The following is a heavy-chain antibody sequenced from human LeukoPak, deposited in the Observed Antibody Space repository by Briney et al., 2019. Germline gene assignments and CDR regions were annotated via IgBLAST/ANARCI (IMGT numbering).Heavy chain of an antibody. D-gene: IGHD3-10*01. CDR3: ARAVGYGAASYGFDT. V-gene: IGHV3-7*03. CDR2: INQDGSMK. J-gene: IGHJ3*02. Sequence: GGSLRLSCAASGFTFTTYWMDWVRQAPGKGLEWVGNINQDGSMKNYVDSVRGRFTISRDNAQNSVYLQMNSLRAEDTAVYYCARAVGYGAASYGFDTWGQGTMVTVSS. CDR1: GFTFTTYW.